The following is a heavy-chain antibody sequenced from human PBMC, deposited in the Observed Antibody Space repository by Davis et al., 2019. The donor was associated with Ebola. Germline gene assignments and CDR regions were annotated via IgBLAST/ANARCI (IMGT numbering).Heavy chain of an antibody. CDR1: GFTVSSNY. D-gene: IGHD1-1*01. CDR3: ARTTTDYYYGLDV. CDR2: IYAGDTI. Sequence: GESLKISCAASGFTVSSNYMSWVRQAPGKGLEWVSVIYAGDTIYYADSVKGRFTISRDNSKNTLYLQMNSVRAEDTAVYYCARTTTDYYYGLDVWGHGTTVTVS. V-gene: IGHV3-66*01. J-gene: IGHJ6*02.